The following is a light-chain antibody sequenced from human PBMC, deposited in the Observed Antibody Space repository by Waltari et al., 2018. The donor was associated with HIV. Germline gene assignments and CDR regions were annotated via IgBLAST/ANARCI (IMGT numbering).Light chain of an antibody. V-gene: IGLV2-23*02. J-gene: IGLJ1*01. CDR2: EVS. CDR1: RCDVGRYAL. CDR3: CSYAGSSTHV. Sequence: QSPLTHPASGSGSPGQSITVTCTGIRCDVGRYALLSWYQKHPDKAPKLMIYEVSNRPSGVVNRFSGSKSGNTASLTISGLQAEDEADYYCCSYAGSSTHVFGGGTKVTVL.